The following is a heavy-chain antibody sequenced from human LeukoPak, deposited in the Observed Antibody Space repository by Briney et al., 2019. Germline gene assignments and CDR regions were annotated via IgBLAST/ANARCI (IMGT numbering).Heavy chain of an antibody. CDR1: GFTFSSYA. CDR3: AKDPRRDGSLFDY. V-gene: IGHV3-23*01. J-gene: IGHJ4*01. D-gene: IGHD5-24*01. Sequence: GGSLRLSCAASGFTFSSYAMSWVRQAPGKRLEWVSAISGSGGSTYYADSVKGRFTISRDNSKNTLYLQMNSLRAEDTAVYYCAKDPRRDGSLFDYWGQGTLVTVSS. CDR2: ISGSGGST.